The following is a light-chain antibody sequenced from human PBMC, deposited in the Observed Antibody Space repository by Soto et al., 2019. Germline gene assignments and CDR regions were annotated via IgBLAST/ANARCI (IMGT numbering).Light chain of an antibody. V-gene: IGKV3-20*01. Sequence: EVVLTQSPVTLSLSPGERATLACRASQSVSSNLAWYQQKPGQAPRLLIYGASTRATGIPARFSGSGSGTDFTLTISRLEPEDFAVYYCQQYGSSPGLFTFGPGTKVDIK. CDR2: GAS. CDR1: QSVSSN. CDR3: QQYGSSPGLFT. J-gene: IGKJ3*01.